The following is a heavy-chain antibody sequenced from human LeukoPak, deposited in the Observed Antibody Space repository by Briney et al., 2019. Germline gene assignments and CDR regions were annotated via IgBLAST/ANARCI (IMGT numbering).Heavy chain of an antibody. D-gene: IGHD5-12*01. Sequence: ASVKVSCKASGYTFTGYYMHWVRQAPGQGLEWMGWINPNSGGTNYAQKFQGRVTMTRDTSISTAYMELGRLRSDDTAVYYCARVYSGYAVYFDYWGQGTLVTVSS. CDR3: ARVYSGYAVYFDY. CDR1: GYTFTGYY. J-gene: IGHJ4*02. CDR2: INPNSGGT. V-gene: IGHV1-2*02.